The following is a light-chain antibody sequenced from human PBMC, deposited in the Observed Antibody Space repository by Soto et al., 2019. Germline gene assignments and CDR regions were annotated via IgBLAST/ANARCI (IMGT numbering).Light chain of an antibody. Sequence: DIVMTQSPATLSVSPGERATLSCRASQSVSSDLAWYHQKPGQAPRLLIYGASTRATGIPARFSGSGSGTEFTLTINSLQSEDFAVYYCRQYNNWPRTFGQGTKVDIK. V-gene: IGKV3-15*01. CDR2: GAS. CDR3: RQYNNWPRT. CDR1: QSVSSD. J-gene: IGKJ1*01.